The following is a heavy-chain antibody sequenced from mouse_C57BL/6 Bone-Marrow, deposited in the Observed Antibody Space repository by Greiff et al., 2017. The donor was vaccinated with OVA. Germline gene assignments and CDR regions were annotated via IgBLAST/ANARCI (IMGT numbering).Heavy chain of an antibody. D-gene: IGHD4-1*01. V-gene: IGHV1-64*01. CDR1: GYTFTSYW. J-gene: IGHJ4*01. CDR3: ARQANWRAMDY. CDR2: IHPHSGST. Sequence: QVQLKQPGAELVKPGASVKLSCKASGYTFTSYWMHWVKQRPGQGLEWIGMIHPHSGSTNYNEKFKSKATLTVDKSSRTAYMHLSSLTSEDSAVYYCARQANWRAMDYWGQGTSVTVSS.